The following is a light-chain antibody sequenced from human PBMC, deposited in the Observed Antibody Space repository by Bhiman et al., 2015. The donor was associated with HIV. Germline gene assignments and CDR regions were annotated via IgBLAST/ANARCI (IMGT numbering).Light chain of an antibody. CDR3: CSYAGGSSWV. V-gene: IGLV2-23*02. CDR1: SSDVGSYNL. J-gene: IGLJ3*02. CDR2: EVS. Sequence: QSALTQPASVSGSPGQSITISCTGTSSDVGSYNLVSWYQQHPGKAPKLMIYEVSKRPSGVSNRFSGSKSGNTASLTISGLQAEDEVDYYCCSYAGGSSWVFGGGTKLTVL.